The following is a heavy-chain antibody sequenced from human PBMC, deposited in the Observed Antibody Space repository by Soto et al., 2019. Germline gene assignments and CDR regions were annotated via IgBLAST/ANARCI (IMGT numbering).Heavy chain of an antibody. Sequence: QVQLVESGGGVVQPGRSLRLSCAVSGFTFSSYGMDWVGQAPAKGLEWGAVISYDGSNKYYADSVKGLFTISRDNSKNTLHLQMNSLRAEDTAVYYCAKQVTTHSSGWPDAFDVWGQGTMVSVSS. CDR3: AKQVTTHSSGWPDAFDV. CDR2: ISYDGSNK. CDR1: GFTFSSYG. D-gene: IGHD6-19*01. V-gene: IGHV3-30*18. J-gene: IGHJ3*01.